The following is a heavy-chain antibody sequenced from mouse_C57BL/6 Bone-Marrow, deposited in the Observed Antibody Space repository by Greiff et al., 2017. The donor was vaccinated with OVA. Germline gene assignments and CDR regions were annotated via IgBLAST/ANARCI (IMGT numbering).Heavy chain of an antibody. CDR3: ARESYWLRYYFDY. CDR2: IYPGDGDT. V-gene: IGHV1-80*01. J-gene: IGHJ2*01. Sequence: VKLLESGAELVKPGASVKISCKASGYAFSSYWMNWVKQRPGKGLEWIGQIYPGDGDTNYNGKFKGKATLTADKSSSTAYMQLSSLTSEDSAVYFGARESYWLRYYFDYWGQGTTLTVSS. CDR1: GYAFSSYW. D-gene: IGHD1-1*01.